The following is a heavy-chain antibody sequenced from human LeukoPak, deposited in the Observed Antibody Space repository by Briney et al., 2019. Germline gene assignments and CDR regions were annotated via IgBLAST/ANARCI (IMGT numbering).Heavy chain of an antibody. J-gene: IGHJ4*02. Sequence: GRSLRLSCATSGFTFSNYGMHWVRQAPGKGLEWVAVVSYEGKSQYYADSVRGRFTISRDNSKNTLYLQMNSLRGEDAAVYHCAKEGTAQISTWYDYWGQGTLVTVSS. V-gene: IGHV3-30*18. CDR1: GFTFSNYG. CDR2: VSYEGKSQ. D-gene: IGHD6-13*01. CDR3: AKEGTAQISTWYDY.